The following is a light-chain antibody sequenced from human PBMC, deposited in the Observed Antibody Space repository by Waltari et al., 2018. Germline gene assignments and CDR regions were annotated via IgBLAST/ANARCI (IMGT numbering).Light chain of an antibody. CDR3: QQRSNWTPHT. Sequence: EIVLTQSPATLSLSPGETATPSRRASQSVDTYLAWYQQKPGQTPRLLIYDASNGATGIPDRFRGSGSGTDFTLTISSLEAEDFAVYYCQQRSNWTPHTFGQGARLEIK. J-gene: IGKJ2*01. CDR2: DAS. CDR1: QSVDTY. V-gene: IGKV3-11*01.